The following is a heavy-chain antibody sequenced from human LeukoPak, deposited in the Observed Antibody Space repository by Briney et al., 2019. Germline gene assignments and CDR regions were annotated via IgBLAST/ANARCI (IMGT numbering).Heavy chain of an antibody. CDR1: GGSFSGYY. Sequence: PSETLSLTCAVYGGSFSGYYWSWIRQPPGKGLEWIGEIYHSGSTNYNPSLKSRVTISVDKSKNQFSLKLSSVTAADTAVYYCARAYVDTAMVGFDYWGQGTLVTVSS. D-gene: IGHD5-18*01. V-gene: IGHV4-34*01. J-gene: IGHJ4*02. CDR2: IYHSGST. CDR3: ARAYVDTAMVGFDY.